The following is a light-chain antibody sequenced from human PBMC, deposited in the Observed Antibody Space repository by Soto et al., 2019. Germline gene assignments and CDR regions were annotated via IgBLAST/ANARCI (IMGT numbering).Light chain of an antibody. CDR1: QSVFDN. Sequence: EIVMTQNPATLSVSPGERATLSCRASQSVFDNLAWYQQKPGQAPRLLIYSASTMATGIPARFSGSGSGTEFTLTISSLQSEDFAVYYCQQYNSWPKMFGQGTKVDIK. CDR2: SAS. V-gene: IGKV3-15*01. J-gene: IGKJ1*01. CDR3: QQYNSWPKM.